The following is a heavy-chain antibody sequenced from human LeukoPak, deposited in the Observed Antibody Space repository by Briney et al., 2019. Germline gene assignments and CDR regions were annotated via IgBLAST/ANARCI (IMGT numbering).Heavy chain of an antibody. CDR3: AREATRGDAYDAFDI. Sequence: SETLSLTCTVSGGFISSYYWNWIRQPAGKGLEWIGRIYSGGSTNYNPSLKSRVTMSVDTSKNQFSLKLSSVTAADTAVYYCAREATRGDAYDAFDIWGQGTMVTVSS. CDR1: GGFISSYY. D-gene: IGHD3-16*01. J-gene: IGHJ3*02. V-gene: IGHV4-4*07. CDR2: IYSGGST.